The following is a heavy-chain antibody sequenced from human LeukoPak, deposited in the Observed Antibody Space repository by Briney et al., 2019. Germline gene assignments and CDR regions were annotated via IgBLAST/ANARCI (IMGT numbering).Heavy chain of an antibody. CDR2: LLYNGNT. J-gene: IGHJ6*02. D-gene: IGHD1-26*01. CDR3: TRRGSGNGGTYAGMDV. V-gene: IGHV4-39*01. Sequence: SETLSLTCTVAGGSISSDVHYWDWIRQAAGKGLEWIGSLLYNGNTWYNPSLESRVTISVDTSENQFSLRLTSVNAADTTLYFCTRRGSGNGGTYAGMDVWGPGTSVTVSS. CDR1: GGSISSDVHY.